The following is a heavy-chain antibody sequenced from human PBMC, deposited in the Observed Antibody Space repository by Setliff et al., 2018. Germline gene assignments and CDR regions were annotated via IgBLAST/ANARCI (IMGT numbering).Heavy chain of an antibody. D-gene: IGHD3-22*01. CDR1: GGSFSDYY. Sequence: SSETLSLTCAASGGSFSDYYWTWIRQPPGKGLEWIGEINHSGKAYYNPSLKSRVTMSVDTSKNHVSLKLSSVTAADTAVYYCARAHTWSLPNDNSGYPGWFDPWGQGTLVTVSS. CDR3: ARAHTWSLPNDNSGYPGWFDP. V-gene: IGHV4-34*01. CDR2: INHSGKA. J-gene: IGHJ5*02.